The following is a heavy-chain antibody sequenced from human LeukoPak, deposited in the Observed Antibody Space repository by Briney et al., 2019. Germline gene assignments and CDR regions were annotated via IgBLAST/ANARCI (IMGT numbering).Heavy chain of an antibody. CDR3: ARFGAYSSDWYGDC. D-gene: IGHD6-19*01. Sequence: SETLSLTCTVSGYSISDGYYWSWIRQPPGKGLEWIGYVYHCGRINYNPSLKSRVTISVDTSKNQFSLKLSSVTAADTAVYYCARFGAYSSDWYGDCWGQGALVTVSS. CDR1: GYSISDGYY. J-gene: IGHJ4*02. V-gene: IGHV4-61*08. CDR2: VYHCGRI.